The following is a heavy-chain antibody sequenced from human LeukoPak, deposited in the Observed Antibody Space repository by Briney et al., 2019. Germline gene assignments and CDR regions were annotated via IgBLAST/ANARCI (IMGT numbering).Heavy chain of an antibody. CDR2: ISGSGGST. V-gene: IGHV3-23*01. D-gene: IGHD2-2*02. J-gene: IGHJ6*02. Sequence: PGGSLRLSCAASGFTFSSYAMSWLRQAPGQGLEWVSAISGSGGSTYYADSVKGRFTISRDNSKNTLYLQMNSLRAEDTAVYYCAKDQEHCSSTSCYTIYYYYGMDVWGQGTTVTVSS. CDR1: GFTFSSYA. CDR3: AKDQEHCSSTSCYTIYYYYGMDV.